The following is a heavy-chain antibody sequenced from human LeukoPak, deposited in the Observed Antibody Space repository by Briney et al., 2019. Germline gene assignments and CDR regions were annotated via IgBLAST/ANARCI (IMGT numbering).Heavy chain of an antibody. J-gene: IGHJ4*02. CDR3: ARCPWGDVYEYYFDF. CDR1: GGSISSSSYY. V-gene: IGHV4-39*07. D-gene: IGHD3-16*01. Sequence: SETLSLTCTVSGGSISSSSYYWGWIRQPPGKGLEWIGSIYYSGSTYYNPSLKSRVTISVDTSKNQFSLKLSSVTAADTAVYYCARCPWGDVYEYYFDFWGPGTLVTVSS. CDR2: IYYSGST.